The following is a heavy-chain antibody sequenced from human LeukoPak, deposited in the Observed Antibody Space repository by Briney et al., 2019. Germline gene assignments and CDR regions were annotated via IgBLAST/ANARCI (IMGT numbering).Heavy chain of an antibody. CDR2: ISSSSSTI. J-gene: IGHJ5*02. CDR3: ARGGYQLPYNNWFDP. D-gene: IGHD2-2*01. CDR1: GFTFSSYS. V-gene: IGHV3-48*01. Sequence: GGSLRLSCAASGFTFSSYSMNWVRQAPGKGLEWVSYISSSSSTIYYADSVKGRFTISRDNAKNSLYLQMNSLRAEDTAVYYCARGGYQLPYNNWFDPWGQGTLVTVSS.